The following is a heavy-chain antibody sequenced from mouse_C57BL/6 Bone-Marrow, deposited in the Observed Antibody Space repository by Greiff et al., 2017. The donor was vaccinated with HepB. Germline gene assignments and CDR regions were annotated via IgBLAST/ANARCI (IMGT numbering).Heavy chain of an antibody. V-gene: IGHV5-17*01. Sequence: EVKVVESGGGLVKPGGSLKLSCAASGFTFSDYGMHWVRQAPEKGLEWVAYISSGSSTIYYADTVKGRFTISRDNAKNTLFLQMTSLRSEDTAMYYCGRKGGVYYGYDGGFAYWGQGTLVTVSA. J-gene: IGHJ3*01. CDR2: ISSGSSTI. D-gene: IGHD2-2*01. CDR1: GFTFSDYG. CDR3: GRKGGVYYGYDGGFAY.